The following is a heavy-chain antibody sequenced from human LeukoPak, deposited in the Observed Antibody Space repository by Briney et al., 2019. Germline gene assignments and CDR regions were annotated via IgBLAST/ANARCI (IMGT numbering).Heavy chain of an antibody. Sequence: GSLRLSFAASGFPFSSYWMHWVRPAPGKGLVWVSRINSDGSSKSYADSVKGRFTISRDNAKNTLYLQMNSLRAEDTGVLYSVPMIGDWYFDLCGGGTLVTVSS. CDR1: GFPFSSYW. CDR3: VPMIGDWYFDL. V-gene: IGHV3-74*01. CDR2: INSDGSSK. D-gene: IGHD3-22*01. J-gene: IGHJ2*01.